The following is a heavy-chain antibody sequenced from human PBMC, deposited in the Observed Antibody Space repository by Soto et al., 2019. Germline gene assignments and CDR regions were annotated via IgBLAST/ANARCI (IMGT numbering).Heavy chain of an antibody. CDR2: IIPIFGTA. V-gene: IGHV1-69*01. D-gene: IGHD4-17*01. J-gene: IGHJ4*02. CDR1: GGTFSSYA. Sequence: QVQLVQSGAEVKKPGSSVKVSCKASGGTFSSYAISWVRQAPGQGLEWMGGIIPIFGTANYAQKFQGRVTITADEATSTAYMELSSLRSEDTAVYYCARDPVSNMVDYAEVYFDYWGQGTLVTVSS. CDR3: ARDPVSNMVDYAEVYFDY.